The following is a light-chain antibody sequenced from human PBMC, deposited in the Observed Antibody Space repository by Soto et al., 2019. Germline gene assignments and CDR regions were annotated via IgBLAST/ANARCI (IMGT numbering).Light chain of an antibody. CDR3: QHANSFPLT. CDR2: TTS. V-gene: IGKV1D-12*01. Sequence: DIPVTQSPSSVSASVGDRVTITCRASQDINNWLAWYQQKPGKAPKLLIYTTSNLQSGVPSRFSGSASGTYFTLAINSLQPEDFASYYCQHANSFPLTFGGGTKVEIK. J-gene: IGKJ4*01. CDR1: QDINNW.